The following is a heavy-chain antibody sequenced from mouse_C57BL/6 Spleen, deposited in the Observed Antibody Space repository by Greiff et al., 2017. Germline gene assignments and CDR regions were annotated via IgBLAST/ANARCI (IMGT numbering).Heavy chain of an antibody. CDR3: ARRAAFDY. CDR1: GYTFTSYG. CDR2: IYPRSGNT. V-gene: IGHV1-81*01. Sequence: VKLQESGAELARPGASVKLSCKASGYTFTSYGISWVKQRTGKGLEWIGEIYPRSGNTYYNEKLKGKATLTADKSSRTAYMDHRSLTSEDSAVYFCARRAAFDYWGQGTTLTVSS. J-gene: IGHJ2*01. D-gene: IGHD3-1*01.